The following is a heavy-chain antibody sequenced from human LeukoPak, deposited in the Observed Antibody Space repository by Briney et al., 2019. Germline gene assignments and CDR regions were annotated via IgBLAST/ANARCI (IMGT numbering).Heavy chain of an antibody. V-gene: IGHV3-9*01. CDR2: ISWNSGSI. Sequence: GRSLRLSCAASGFTFDDYAMHWVRQAPGKGLEWVSGISWNSGSIGYADSVKGRFTISRDNAKNSLYLQMNSLRAEDTALYYCAKAVDFDLLPNAFDIWGQGTMVTVSS. CDR1: GFTFDDYA. CDR3: AKAVDFDLLPNAFDI. J-gene: IGHJ3*02. D-gene: IGHD2-15*01.